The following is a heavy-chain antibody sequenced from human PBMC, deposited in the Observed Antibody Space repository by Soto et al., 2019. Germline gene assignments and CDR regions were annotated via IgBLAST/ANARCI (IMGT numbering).Heavy chain of an antibody. CDR2: INAGNGNT. CDR1: GYTFTSYA. Sequence: QVQPVQSGAEVKKPGASVKVSCKASGYTFTSYAMHWVRQAPGQRLEWMGWINAGNGNTKYSQKFQGRVTITRDTSASTAYMELSSLRSEDTAVYYCARRPKVEDSLDVWGQGTTVTVSS. J-gene: IGHJ6*02. V-gene: IGHV1-3*01. CDR3: ARRPKVEDSLDV.